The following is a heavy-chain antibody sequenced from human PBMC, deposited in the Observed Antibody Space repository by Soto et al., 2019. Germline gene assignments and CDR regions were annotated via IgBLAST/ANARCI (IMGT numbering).Heavy chain of an antibody. D-gene: IGHD6-6*01. V-gene: IGHV5-51*01. Sequence: GESLKISCKGSGYSFTSYWIAWVRQMPGKGLEWMGIIYPDDSDARYSPSFQGQVTMSVDKSISTAYLQWSSLKASDTGMYYCVRAGTASRARSFDYWGQGTLVTVSS. CDR2: IYPDDSDA. CDR1: GYSFTSYW. CDR3: VRAGTASRARSFDY. J-gene: IGHJ4*02.